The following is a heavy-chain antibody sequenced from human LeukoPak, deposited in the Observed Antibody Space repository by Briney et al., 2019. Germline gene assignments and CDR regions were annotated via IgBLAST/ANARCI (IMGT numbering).Heavy chain of an antibody. J-gene: IGHJ3*02. D-gene: IGHD3-10*01. CDR1: GGSISPYY. Sequence: SETLSLTCTVSGGSISPYYWSWIRQPPGKGLEWIGYIQYSGSTSYNPSLKSRVTISVDTPKNQFSLKLSSVTAADSAVYSCARYGGTYFDTWGQGTMVTVSS. V-gene: IGHV4-59*08. CDR2: IQYSGST. CDR3: ARYGGTYFDT.